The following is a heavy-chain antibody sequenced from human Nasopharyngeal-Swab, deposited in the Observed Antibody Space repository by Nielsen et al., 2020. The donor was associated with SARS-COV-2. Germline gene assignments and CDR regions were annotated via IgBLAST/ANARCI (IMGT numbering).Heavy chain of an antibody. CDR3: ARDGSSWYEGYYCDN. J-gene: IGHJ4*02. CDR1: GFTFSSYA. V-gene: IGHV3-30*04. D-gene: IGHD6-13*01. Sequence: GGSLRLSCAASGFTFSSYAMHWVRQAPGKWLEWVAVISHDGSKKYYGDSVEGRFIISRDNSKNTLYLQMNSLRAEDTAVYYCARDGSSWYEGYYCDNWGQGTLVTVSS. CDR2: ISHDGSKK.